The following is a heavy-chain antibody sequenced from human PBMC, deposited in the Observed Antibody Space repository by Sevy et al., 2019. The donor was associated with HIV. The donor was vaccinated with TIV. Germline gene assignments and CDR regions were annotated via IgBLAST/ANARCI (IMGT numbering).Heavy chain of an antibody. Sequence: GGSLRLSCKGSGYSFTSYWIGWVRQMPGKGLEWMGIIYPGDSDTRYSSSFQGQVTISADKSISTAYLQWSSLKASDTAMYYCARRPGRAFDIWGQGTMVTVSS. V-gene: IGHV5-51*01. CDR1: GYSFTSYW. J-gene: IGHJ3*02. CDR3: ARRPGRAFDI. CDR2: IYPGDSDT.